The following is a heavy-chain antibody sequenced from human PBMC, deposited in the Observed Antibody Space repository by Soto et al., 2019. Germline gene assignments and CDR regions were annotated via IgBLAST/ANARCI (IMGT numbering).Heavy chain of an antibody. CDR3: ARRTNGYFGY. J-gene: IGHJ4*02. CDR2: ILSDYNT. V-gene: IGHV3-23*03. Sequence: EVQLLESGGGLAQPGGSLTLSCAASGFTFRDYTMTWVRQAPGQVLECISVILSDYNTFYAGSVRGHFTISRDNSKNTIYLEMNRLRAEDTAVYYCARRTNGYFGYWGQGALVTVSS. D-gene: IGHD2-8*01. CDR1: GFTFRDYT.